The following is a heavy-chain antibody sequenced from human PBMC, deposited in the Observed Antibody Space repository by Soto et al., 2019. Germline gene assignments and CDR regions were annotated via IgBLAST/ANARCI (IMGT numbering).Heavy chain of an antibody. CDR1: GFTFSSYS. CDR3: ARATSFGELWH. V-gene: IGHV3-48*01. Sequence: EVQLVESGGGLVQPGGSLRLSCAASGFTFSSYSMNWVRQAPGKGLEWVSYISSSSSTIYYADSVKGRFTISRDNAKNSLYLKKNSLRAEDTAVYYCARATSFGELWHWGQGTLVTVSS. CDR2: ISSSSSTI. J-gene: IGHJ4*02. D-gene: IGHD3-10*01.